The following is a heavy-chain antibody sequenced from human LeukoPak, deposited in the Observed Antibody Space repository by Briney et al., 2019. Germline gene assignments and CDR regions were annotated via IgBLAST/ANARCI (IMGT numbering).Heavy chain of an antibody. V-gene: IGHV4-4*09. CDR1: GGSFDSKY. CDR2: IYTSGST. D-gene: IGHD1-1*01. J-gene: IGHJ6*03. CDR3: ATYIRNVHYYMDV. Sequence: PSESLSLTCSVSGGSFDSKYWSWIRQPAGEGLEWIGYIYTSGSTNFNPSLRSRVAMSIDTSKNQFSLKVYSVTAADTAVSYCATYIRNVHYYMDVWGKGTTVIVSS.